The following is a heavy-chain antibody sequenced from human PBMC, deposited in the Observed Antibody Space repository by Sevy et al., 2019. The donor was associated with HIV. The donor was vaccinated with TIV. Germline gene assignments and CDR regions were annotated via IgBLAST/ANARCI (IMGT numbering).Heavy chain of an antibody. CDR1: GFTFSSYS. Sequence: GGSLRLSCAASGFTFSSYSMNWVRQAPGKGLEWVASISISGSNIYYADSVKGRFTVSRDNAKNSLYLQMNSLRAEDTALYDCSSLLILGGLDSWGQGTLVTVSS. D-gene: IGHD3-10*01. CDR2: ISISGSNI. V-gene: IGHV3-21*01. J-gene: IGHJ5*01. CDR3: SSLLILGGLDS.